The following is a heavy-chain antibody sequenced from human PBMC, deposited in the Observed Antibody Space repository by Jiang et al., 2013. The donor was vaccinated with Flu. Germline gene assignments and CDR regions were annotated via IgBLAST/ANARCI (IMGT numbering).Heavy chain of an antibody. CDR3: ARDRGDGYNQIDY. V-gene: IGHV3-30-3*01. D-gene: IGHD5-24*01. CDR1: GFTFSDYS. J-gene: IGHJ4*02. Sequence: PGRSLRLSCAASGFTFSDYSMHWVRQAPGKGLESVAVTSHDGNSKYYADSVKGRFTISRDNSKNTLYLQVNSLRADDTALYYCARDRGDGYNQIDYWGQGT. CDR2: TSHDGNSK.